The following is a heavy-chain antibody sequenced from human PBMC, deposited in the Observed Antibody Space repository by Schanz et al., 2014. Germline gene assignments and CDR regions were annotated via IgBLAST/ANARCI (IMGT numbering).Heavy chain of an antibody. J-gene: IGHJ4*02. CDR2: ISSKGDMT. CDR1: GFTFSTST. V-gene: IGHV3-64*01. Sequence: EVQLVESGGGLVQPGGSLRLSCAASGFTFSTSTMHWVRQAPGKGLEYVSSISSKGDMTFYGNSVKGRFTISRDNSKNTLYLQLGGLSAEDTAVYFCARDNRYYLFDYWGQGALVTVSS. D-gene: IGHD3-16*02. CDR3: ARDNRYYLFDY.